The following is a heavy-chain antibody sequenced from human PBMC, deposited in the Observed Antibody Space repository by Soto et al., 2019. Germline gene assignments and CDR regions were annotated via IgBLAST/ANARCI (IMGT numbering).Heavy chain of an antibody. J-gene: IGHJ5*02. CDR1: GGSINNYY. V-gene: IGHV4-59*01. D-gene: IGHD6-13*01. Sequence: SETLFLTCTVSGGSINNYYWIWIRQPPGKGLEWIGYIYYTGSTNYNPSLKSRVAMSVDTSKNQLSLKLSSVTAADTALYYCARGYSTTSYNWFDPWGQGTLVTVSS. CDR3: ARGYSTTSYNWFDP. CDR2: IYYTGST.